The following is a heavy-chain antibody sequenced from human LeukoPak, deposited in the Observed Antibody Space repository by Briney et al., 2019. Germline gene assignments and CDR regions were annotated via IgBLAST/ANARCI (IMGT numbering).Heavy chain of an antibody. CDR2: IYYSGNT. Sequence: SETLSLTCTVSGDSISNYYWSWIRQPPGKGLEWIGYIYYSGNTNYSPSLKSRLTISVDTPKNHFSLRLTSVTAADTAVYYCARHSETCSGGSCFLDYFDYWGQGTLVTVSS. V-gene: IGHV4-59*08. J-gene: IGHJ4*02. D-gene: IGHD2-15*01. CDR1: GDSISNYY. CDR3: ARHSETCSGGSCFLDYFDY.